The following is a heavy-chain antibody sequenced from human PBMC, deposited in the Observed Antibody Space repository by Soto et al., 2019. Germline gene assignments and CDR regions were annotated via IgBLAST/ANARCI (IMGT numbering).Heavy chain of an antibody. CDR2: IGTAGDT. CDR1: GFTFSSYD. V-gene: IGHV3-13*01. CDR3: ARVGSSGWYNY. D-gene: IGHD6-19*01. Sequence: PGGSLRLSCAASGFTFSSYDMHWVRQATGKGLEWVSAIGTAGDTYYPGSVKGRFTISRENAKNSLYLQMNSLRAGDTAVYYCARVGSSGWYNYWGQGTLVTVSS. J-gene: IGHJ4*02.